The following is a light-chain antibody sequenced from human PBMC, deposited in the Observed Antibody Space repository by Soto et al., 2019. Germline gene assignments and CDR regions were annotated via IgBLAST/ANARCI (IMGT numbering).Light chain of an antibody. CDR3: QQYNSYSRT. CDR1: QSIITS. V-gene: IGKV1-5*03. J-gene: IGKJ1*01. Sequence: DIQMTQSPSSLSASVGARCTITCRASQSIITSLAWYQQKPGKAPKXXIYKASSLQSGVPSRFSGSGSGTEFTLTISSLKTDDFATYYCQQYNSYSRTFGQGTKVDIK. CDR2: KAS.